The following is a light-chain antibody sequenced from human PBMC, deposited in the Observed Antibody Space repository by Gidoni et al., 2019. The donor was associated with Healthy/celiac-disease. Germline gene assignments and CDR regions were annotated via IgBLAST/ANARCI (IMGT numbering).Light chain of an antibody. J-gene: IGKJ4*01. CDR3: QQYDNLPPLT. CDR1: QDISNY. CDR2: DAS. V-gene: IGKV1-33*01. Sequence: DIQMNQSQSSLSASVGDRVTITCQASQDISNYLNWYQQTPGKAPKLLIYDASNLETGVPSRFSGSGSGTDFTFTISRLQPEDIATYYCQQYDNLPPLTFGGGTKVELK.